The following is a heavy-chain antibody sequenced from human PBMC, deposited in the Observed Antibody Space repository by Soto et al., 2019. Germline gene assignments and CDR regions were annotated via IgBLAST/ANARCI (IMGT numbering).Heavy chain of an antibody. CDR1: GYTFTSYA. V-gene: IGHV1-3*01. CDR2: INAGNGNT. D-gene: IGHD5-12*01. J-gene: IGHJ5*02. Sequence: VKVSCKASGYTFTSYAMHWVRQAPGQRLEWMGWINAGNGNTKYSQKFQGRVTITRDTSASTAYMELSSLRSEDTAVYYCARDNREMATMGNWFDPWGQGTLVTVYS. CDR3: ARDNREMATMGNWFDP.